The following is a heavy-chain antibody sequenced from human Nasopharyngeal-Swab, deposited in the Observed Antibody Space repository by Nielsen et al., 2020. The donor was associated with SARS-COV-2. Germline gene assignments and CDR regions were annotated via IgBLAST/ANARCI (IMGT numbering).Heavy chain of an antibody. CDR3: ARHRVPDIVVVPAAMDV. CDR2: IASSGAT. Sequence: GESLKISCAASGFTLSSYDVHWVRQTTGEGLEWVSVIASSGATSYLDSVKGRFTISRDNFKKTLYLQMNSLRAEDTAVYYCARHRVPDIVVVPAAMDVWGQGTTVTVSS. V-gene: IGHV3-13*01. D-gene: IGHD2-2*01. CDR1: GFTLSSYD. J-gene: IGHJ6*02.